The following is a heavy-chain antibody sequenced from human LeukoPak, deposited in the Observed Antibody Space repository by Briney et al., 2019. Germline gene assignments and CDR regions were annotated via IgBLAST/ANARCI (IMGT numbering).Heavy chain of an antibody. Sequence: SETLSLTCTVSGGSISSSSYYWGWIRQPPGEGLEWIGSIYYSGSTYYNPSLKSRVTISVDTSKNQFSLKLSSVTAADTAVYYCARADYYGSGSYKYYFDYWGQGTLVTVSS. CDR3: ARADYYGSGSYKYYFDY. CDR1: GGSISSSSYY. D-gene: IGHD3-10*01. J-gene: IGHJ4*02. V-gene: IGHV4-39*07. CDR2: IYYSGST.